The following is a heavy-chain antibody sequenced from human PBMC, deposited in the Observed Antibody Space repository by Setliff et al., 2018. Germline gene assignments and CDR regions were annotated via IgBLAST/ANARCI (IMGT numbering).Heavy chain of an antibody. D-gene: IGHD3-3*01. CDR3: ARDGYDYSFDY. CDR1: GFSISSFT. J-gene: IGHJ4*02. Sequence: GGSLRLSCVISGFSISSFTVHWVRQAPGKGLEYVSGILYHGGGTFYAESVRGRFTVSRTTSNNTLFLQMDNLRLDDMAVYYCARDGYDYSFDYWGQGALVTVSS. CDR2: ILYHGGGT. V-gene: IGHV3-64*02.